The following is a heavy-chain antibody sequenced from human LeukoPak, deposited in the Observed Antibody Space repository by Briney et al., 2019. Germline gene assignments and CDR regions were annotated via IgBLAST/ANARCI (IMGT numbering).Heavy chain of an antibody. CDR1: GFTFSSYE. CDR2: ISSSGSIT. V-gene: IGHV3-48*03. Sequence: PGGSLRLSXAASGFTFSSYEMNWVRQAPGKGLEWVSYISSSGSITYYADSVKGRFTISRDNAKNSLYLQMSSLRAEDTAAYYCARGISPLDYWGQGTLVTVSS. J-gene: IGHJ4*02. CDR3: ARGISPLDY.